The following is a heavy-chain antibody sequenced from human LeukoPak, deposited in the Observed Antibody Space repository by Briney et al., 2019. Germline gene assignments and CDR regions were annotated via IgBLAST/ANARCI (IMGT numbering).Heavy chain of an antibody. J-gene: IGHJ4*02. CDR2: IKSKTDGGTT. CDR3: TRDRRKGAPNNDY. V-gene: IGHV3-15*01. Sequence: GGSLRLSCAASGFTFSNAWMSWVRQAPGKGLEWVGRIKSKTDGGTTEYAAPVKGRFNISRDDSKSIAYLQMNSLKPEDTAVYYCTRDRRKGAPNNDYWGQGTLVTVSS. CDR1: GFTFSNAW.